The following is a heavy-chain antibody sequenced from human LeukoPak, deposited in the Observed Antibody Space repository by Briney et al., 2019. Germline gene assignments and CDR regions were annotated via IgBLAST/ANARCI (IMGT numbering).Heavy chain of an antibody. D-gene: IGHD3-10*01. CDR2: IYTSGST. J-gene: IGHJ3*02. CDR1: GGSISSYY. CDR3: ARSMVRGVPDAFDI. V-gene: IGHV4-4*07. Sequence: SETLSLTCTVSGGSISSYYWSWIRQPAGKGLEWIGRIYTSGSTNYNPSLKSRVTMSVDTSKNQFSLKLSSVTAADTAVYYCARSMVRGVPDAFDIWGQGTMVTVSS.